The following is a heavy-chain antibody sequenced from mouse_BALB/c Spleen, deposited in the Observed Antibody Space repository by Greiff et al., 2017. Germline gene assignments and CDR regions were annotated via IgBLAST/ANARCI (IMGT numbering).Heavy chain of an antibody. CDR1: GFTFSSYT. CDR3: TITFDY. J-gene: IGHJ2*01. D-gene: IGHD2-12*01. V-gene: IGHV5-6-4*01. Sequence: EVHLVESGGGLVKPGGSLKLSCAASGFTFSSYTMSWVRQTPEKRLEWVATISSGGSYTYYPDSVKGRFTISRDNAKNTLYLQMSSLKSEDTAMYYCTITFDYWGQGTTLTVSS. CDR2: ISSGGSYT.